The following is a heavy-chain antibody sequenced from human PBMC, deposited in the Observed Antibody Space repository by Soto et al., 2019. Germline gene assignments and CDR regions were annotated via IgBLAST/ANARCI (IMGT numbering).Heavy chain of an antibody. CDR1: GYTFSNFW. CDR3: ARSPRSSPYFDY. J-gene: IGHJ4*02. CDR2: IYPGDHET. V-gene: IGHV5-51*01. Sequence: PGESLKISCKDYGYTFSNFWIGWVRQLPGKGLEWMGIIYPGDHETRYSPSFHGKVTISADRSINTAYLQWNSLEASDTAFYFCARSPRSSPYFDYWGQGALVTVSS. D-gene: IGHD6-13*01.